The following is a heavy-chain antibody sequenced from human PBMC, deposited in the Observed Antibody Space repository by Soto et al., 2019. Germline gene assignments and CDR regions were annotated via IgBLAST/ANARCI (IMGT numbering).Heavy chain of an antibody. V-gene: IGHV3-66*01. CDR2: IYAGGNT. CDR1: GFTVSSNY. Sequence: GGSLRLSCAASGFTVSSNYMSWVRQAPGKGLEWVSVIYAGGNTHYADSVEGRFTISRDNSNNMLYLQMNSLRAEDTAVYYCVREKVTMIVGFYYFYLWGQGTRVTVS. CDR3: VREKVTMIVGFYYFYL. J-gene: IGHJ4*02. D-gene: IGHD3-22*01.